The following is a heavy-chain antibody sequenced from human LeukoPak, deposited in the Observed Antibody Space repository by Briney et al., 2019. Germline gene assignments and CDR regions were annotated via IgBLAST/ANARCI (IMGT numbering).Heavy chain of an antibody. CDR3: AREYYDYVWGSYRLLDY. D-gene: IGHD3-16*02. CDR1: GYSLTELS. CDR2: FDPEDGET. J-gene: IGHJ4*02. Sequence: ASVKVSCKVSGYSLTELSMHWVRQAPGKGLEWMGGFDPEDGETIYAQRLQGRVTMTTDTSTSTAYMELRSLRSDDTAVYYCAREYYDYVWGSYRLLDYWGQGTLVTVSS. V-gene: IGHV1-24*01.